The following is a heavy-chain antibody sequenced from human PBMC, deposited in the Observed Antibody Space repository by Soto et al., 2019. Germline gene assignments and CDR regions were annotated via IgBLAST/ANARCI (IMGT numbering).Heavy chain of an antibody. V-gene: IGHV6-1*01. CDR1: GDSVSSNSAA. J-gene: IGHJ6*04. D-gene: IGHD6-19*01. CDR3: ASDLEDYRASSGWHRFYGMDV. Sequence: SQTLSLTCAISGDSVSSNSAAWNWIRQSPSRGLEWLGRTYYRSKWYNDYAVSVKSRITINPDTSKNQFSLQLNSVTPEDTAVYYCASDLEDYRASSGWHRFYGMDVWATGTTVTVSS. CDR2: TYYRSKWYN.